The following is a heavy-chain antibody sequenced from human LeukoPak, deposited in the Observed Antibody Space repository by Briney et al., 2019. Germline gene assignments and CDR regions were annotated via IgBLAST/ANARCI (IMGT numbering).Heavy chain of an antibody. CDR3: ARDLKRGYSSGRYSWGTGSSNDY. J-gene: IGHJ4*02. V-gene: IGHV1-2*02. Sequence: ASVKVSCKASGYTFTGYYMHWVRQAPGQGLEWMGWINPNSGGTNYAQKFQGRVTMTRDTSISTAYMELSRLRSDDTAVYYCARDLKRGYSSGRYSWGTGSSNDYWGQGTLVTVSS. CDR2: INPNSGGT. D-gene: IGHD6-19*01. CDR1: GYTFTGYY.